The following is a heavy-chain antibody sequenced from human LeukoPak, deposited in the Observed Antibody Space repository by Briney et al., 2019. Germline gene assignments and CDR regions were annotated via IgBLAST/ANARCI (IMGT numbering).Heavy chain of an antibody. CDR3: TISLRGYSGYDYY. D-gene: IGHD5-12*01. Sequence: GGSLRLSCAASGFTFSNAWMSWVRQAPGKGLELVGRIKSKTDGGTTDYAAPVKGRFTISRDDSKNTLYLQMNSLKTEDTAVYYCTISLRGYSGYDYYWGQGTLVTVSS. V-gene: IGHV3-15*01. CDR2: IKSKTDGGTT. J-gene: IGHJ4*02. CDR1: GFTFSNAW.